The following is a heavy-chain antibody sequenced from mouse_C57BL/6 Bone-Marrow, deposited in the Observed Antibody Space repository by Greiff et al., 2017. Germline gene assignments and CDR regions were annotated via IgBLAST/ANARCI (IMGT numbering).Heavy chain of an antibody. CDR3: ARRRQLRLRTDY. V-gene: IGHV5-2*01. CDR2: INSDGGST. CDR1: EYEFPSHD. D-gene: IGHD3-2*02. J-gene: IGHJ2*01. Sequence: EVKVVESGGGLVQPGESLKLSCESNEYEFPSHDLSWVRKTPEKRLELVAAINSDGGSTYYPDTMERRFILSRDNTKKTLYLQLSSLRSEDTALYYCARRRQLRLRTDYWGQGTTLTVSS.